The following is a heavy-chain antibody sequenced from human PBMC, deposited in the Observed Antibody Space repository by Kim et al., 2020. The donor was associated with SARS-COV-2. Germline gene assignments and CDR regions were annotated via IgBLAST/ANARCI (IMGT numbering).Heavy chain of an antibody. D-gene: IGHD6-13*01. Sequence: GGSLRLSCAASGFTVSSNYMSWVRQAPGKGLEWVSVIYSGGSTYYADSVKGRFTISRDNSKNTLYLQMNSLRAEDTAVYYCARDTNIAAAGYYYYYGMDVWGQGTPVTVSS. CDR3: ARDTNIAAAGYYYYYGMDV. CDR1: GFTVSSNY. V-gene: IGHV3-53*01. J-gene: IGHJ6*02. CDR2: IYSGGST.